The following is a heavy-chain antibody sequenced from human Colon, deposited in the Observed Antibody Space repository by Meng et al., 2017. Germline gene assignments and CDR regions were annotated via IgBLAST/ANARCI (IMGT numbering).Heavy chain of an antibody. J-gene: IGHJ4*02. D-gene: IGHD1/OR15-1a*01. V-gene: IGHV4-4*02. CDR3: ARAGTYSLDF. Sequence: TLSLTCAVSGGSVSSYNWWSWVRQAPGKGLEWIGEIYHNGNTNYNPSLKSRVTMSVDNSKSEFSLRLSSVTAADTAMYYCARAGTYSLDFWGQGTLVTVSS. CDR2: IYHNGNT. CDR1: GGSVSSYNW.